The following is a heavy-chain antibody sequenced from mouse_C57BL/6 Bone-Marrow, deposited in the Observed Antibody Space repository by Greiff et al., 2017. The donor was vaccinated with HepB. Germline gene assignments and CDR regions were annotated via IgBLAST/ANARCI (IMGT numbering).Heavy chain of an antibody. V-gene: IGHV1-15*01. CDR1: GYTFTDYE. CDR2: IDPETGGT. Sequence: QVQLQQSGAELVRPGASVTLSCKASGYTFTDYEMHWVKQTPVHGLEWIGAIDPETGGTAYNQKFKGKAILTADKSSSTAYMELRSLKSEDSAVYYCTNYYGDYWGQGTTLTVSS. CDR3: TNYYGDY. J-gene: IGHJ2*01.